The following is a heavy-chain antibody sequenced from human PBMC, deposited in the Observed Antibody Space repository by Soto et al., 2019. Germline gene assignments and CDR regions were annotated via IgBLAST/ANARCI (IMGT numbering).Heavy chain of an antibody. D-gene: IGHD2-2*01. CDR3: ARVIYCSSTSCYGMDV. CDR1: GFTFSDYY. V-gene: IGHV3-11*01. J-gene: IGHJ6*02. Sequence: GGSLRLSCAASGFTFSDYYMSWIRQAPGKGLEWVSKISSTGSTVHHADSVKGRLTISRDNAKNSLFLQMNSLRAEDTAVYYCARVIYCSSTSCYGMDVWGQGTTVTVSS. CDR2: ISSTGSTV.